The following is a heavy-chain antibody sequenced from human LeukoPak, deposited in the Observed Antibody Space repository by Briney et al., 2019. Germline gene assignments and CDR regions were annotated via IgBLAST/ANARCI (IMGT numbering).Heavy chain of an antibody. CDR1: GFTFSTYS. CDR2: ISSDGRYI. V-gene: IGHV3-21*01. CDR3: AKDTTTHTVTTHYFDY. J-gene: IGHJ4*02. Sequence: GGSLRLSCAASGFTFSTYSMNWVRQAPGKGLEWVSAISSDGRYIYYADSVKGRFTVSRDNAKNSLYLQMNSLRAEDTAVYYCAKDTTTHTVTTHYFDYWGQGSLVTVSS. D-gene: IGHD4-17*01.